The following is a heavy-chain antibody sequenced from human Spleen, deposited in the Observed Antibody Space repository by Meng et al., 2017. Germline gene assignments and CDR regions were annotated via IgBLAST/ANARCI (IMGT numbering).Heavy chain of an antibody. CDR2: TYYRSKWYN. D-gene: IGHD1-1*01. J-gene: IGHJ4*02. Sequence: QAHRLQSCPALVNSSKFSSLCWANAGDNGSSNYAAWNLIRQSRPGVLEWLGRTYYRSKWYNDYAVSVKSRILINPDTSKNQFYLQRYSVTPEDTAVYFCARGTGATGTDYWGQGTLVTVSS. CDR1: GDNGSSNYAA. CDR3: ARGTGATGTDY. V-gene: IGHV6-1*01.